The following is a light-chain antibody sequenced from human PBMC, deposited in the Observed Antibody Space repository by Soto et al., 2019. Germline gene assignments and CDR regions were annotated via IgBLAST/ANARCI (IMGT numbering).Light chain of an antibody. V-gene: IGLV2-11*01. CDR3: CSYAGSYTYV. J-gene: IGLJ1*01. CDR2: DVS. CDR1: SSDVGGYNY. Sequence: QSALTQPRSVSGSPGQSVTISCTGTSSDVGGYNYVSWYQQHPGKAPKLMIYDVSKRPSGVPDRFSGSKSGNTASLTISGLKYEDEAAYYCCSYAGSYTYVFGTGTKLTVL.